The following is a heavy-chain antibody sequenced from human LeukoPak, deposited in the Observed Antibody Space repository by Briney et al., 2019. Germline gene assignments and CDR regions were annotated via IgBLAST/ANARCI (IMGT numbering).Heavy chain of an antibody. J-gene: IGHJ4*02. Sequence: ASVKVSCKASVYTFTSNYIHWVRQAPGQGLEWMGMIYPRDGSTSYAQKFQGRVTVTRDTSTSTVHVELSGLRSEDTAVYYCARDQEGFDYWGQGTLVTVSS. V-gene: IGHV1-46*01. CDR2: IYPRDGST. CDR3: ARDQEGFDY. CDR1: VYTFTSNY.